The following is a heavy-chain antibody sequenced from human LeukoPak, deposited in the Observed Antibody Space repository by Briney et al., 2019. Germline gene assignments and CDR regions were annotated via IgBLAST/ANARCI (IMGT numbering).Heavy chain of an antibody. CDR2: ISSNGGST. J-gene: IGHJ6*02. CDR3: AREIQLGYYGMDV. CDR1: GFTFSSYA. D-gene: IGHD5-18*01. V-gene: IGHV3-64*01. Sequence: GGSLRLSCAASGFTFSSYAMHWVRQAPGKGLEYVSAISSNGGSTYYANSVKGRFTISRDNSKNTLYLQMGSLRAEDMAVYYCAREIQLGYYGMDVWGQGTTVTVSS.